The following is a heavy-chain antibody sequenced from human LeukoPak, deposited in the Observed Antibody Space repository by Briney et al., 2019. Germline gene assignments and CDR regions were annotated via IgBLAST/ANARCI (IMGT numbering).Heavy chain of an antibody. CDR1: GFTFSSYA. J-gene: IGHJ4*02. V-gene: IGHV3-30*04. Sequence: GGSLRLSCAASGFTFSSYAMHWVRRAPGKGLEWVAVISYDGSSKYYADSVKGRFTISRDNSKNTLYLQMNSLRADDTAVYYCARVRGHIAAHYFDYWGQGTLVTVSS. CDR2: ISYDGSSK. CDR3: ARVRGHIAAHYFDY. D-gene: IGHD6-25*01.